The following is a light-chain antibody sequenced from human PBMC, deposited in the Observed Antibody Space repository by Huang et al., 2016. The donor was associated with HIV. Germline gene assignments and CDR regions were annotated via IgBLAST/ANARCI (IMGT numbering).Light chain of an antibody. CDR3: QQYNSYPWT. V-gene: IGKV1-5*01. CDR2: DAS. J-gene: IGKJ1*01. CDR1: QSISTW. Sequence: DIQMTQSPSTLSASVGDRVTITCRASQSISTWLAWYQQKPGKAPKLLIYDASSLGSGVPSRFSGSRSGTQFTLTISSLQPDNFATYYCQQYNSYPWTFGQGTKVEIK.